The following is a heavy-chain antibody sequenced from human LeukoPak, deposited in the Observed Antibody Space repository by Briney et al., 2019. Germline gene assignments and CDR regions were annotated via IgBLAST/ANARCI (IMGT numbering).Heavy chain of an antibody. CDR3: AKSGPYRYDY. D-gene: IGHD2-2*01. CDR1: GFTFSTYG. Sequence: GGSLRLSCAASGFTFSTYGMSWVRQAPGKGLEWVSTFGGSGASVYYADSVKGRFTVSRDNSKNTLYLQMNSLRVEDTAVYYCAKSGPYRYDYWGQGTLVTVSS. J-gene: IGHJ4*02. CDR2: FGGSGASV. V-gene: IGHV3-23*01.